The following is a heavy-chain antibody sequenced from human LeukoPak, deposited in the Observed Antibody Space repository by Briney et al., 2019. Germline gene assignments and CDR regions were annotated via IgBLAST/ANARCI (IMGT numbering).Heavy chain of an antibody. Sequence: PSQTLSLTCTVSGGSISSGSYYWSWIRQPAGKGLEWIGEINHSGSTNYNPSLKSRVTISVDTSKNQFSLKLSSVTAADTAVYYCARGSSGWFSDPWGQGTLVTVSS. CDR3: ARGSSGWFSDP. V-gene: IGHV4-61*09. D-gene: IGHD6-19*01. CDR1: GGSISSGSYY. CDR2: INHSGST. J-gene: IGHJ5*02.